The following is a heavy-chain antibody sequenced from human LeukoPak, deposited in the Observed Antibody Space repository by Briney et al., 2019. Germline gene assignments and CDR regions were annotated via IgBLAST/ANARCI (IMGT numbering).Heavy chain of an antibody. Sequence: GGSLRLSCAASGFTFSRYWMSWVRQAPGKGLEWVANIKQDGSEKYYVDSVKGRFTISRDNAKSSLCLQMNSLRAEDTAVYYCARGRGDDSSGYYYWGSYYFDYWGQGTLVTVSS. V-gene: IGHV3-7*01. D-gene: IGHD3-22*01. CDR1: GFTFSRYW. CDR3: ARGRGDDSSGYYYWGSYYFDY. CDR2: IKQDGSEK. J-gene: IGHJ4*02.